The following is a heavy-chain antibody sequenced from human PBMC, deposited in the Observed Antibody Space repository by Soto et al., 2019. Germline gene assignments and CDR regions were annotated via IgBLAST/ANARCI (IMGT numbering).Heavy chain of an antibody. CDR1: GGSFSGYY. V-gene: IGHV4-34*01. D-gene: IGHD2-2*01. CDR2: INHSGST. Sequence: QVQLQQWGAGLLKPSETLSLTCAVYGGSFSGYYWSWIRQPPGKGLEWIGEINHSGSTNYNPSLKSRVNISVDTSKNQFSLKLSSVTAADTAVYYCARLKGYQLLHSSSFDPWGQGTLVAVSS. CDR3: ARLKGYQLLHSSSFDP. J-gene: IGHJ5*02.